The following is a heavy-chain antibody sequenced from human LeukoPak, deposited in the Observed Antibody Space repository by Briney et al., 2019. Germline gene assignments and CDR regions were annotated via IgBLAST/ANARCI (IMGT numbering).Heavy chain of an antibody. D-gene: IGHD6-19*01. CDR1: GGSISSSSYY. J-gene: IGHJ4*02. CDR2: IYYSGST. Sequence: SETLSLTCTVSGGSISSSSYYWGWIRQPPGKGLEWIGSIYYSGSTYYNPSLKSRVTIPVDTSKNQFSLKLSSVTAADTAVYYCARGPRQWRFFDYWGQGTLVTVSS. V-gene: IGHV4-39*07. CDR3: ARGPRQWRFFDY.